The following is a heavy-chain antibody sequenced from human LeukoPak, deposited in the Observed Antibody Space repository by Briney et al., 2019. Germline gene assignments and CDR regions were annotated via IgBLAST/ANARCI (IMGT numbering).Heavy chain of an antibody. V-gene: IGHV1-8*01. CDR1: GYTLTSYD. J-gene: IGHJ4*02. CDR2: MNPNSGNT. D-gene: IGHD5-12*01. CDR3: ARVVPSGYDSYDY. Sequence: ASVTVSCKASGYTLTSYDINWVRQATGQGLEWMGWMNPNSGNTGYAQKFQGRVTMTRNTSISTAYMELSSLRSEDTAVYYCARVVPSGYDSYDYWGQGTLVTVSS.